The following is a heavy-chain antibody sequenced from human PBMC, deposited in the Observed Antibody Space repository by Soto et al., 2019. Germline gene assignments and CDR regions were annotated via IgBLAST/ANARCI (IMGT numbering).Heavy chain of an antibody. Sequence: QVQLVESGGGVVQPGRSLRLSCAASGFTFSSYGMHWVRQAPDKGLEWVAVISYDGSNKYYADSVKGRFTISRDNSKNTLYLQMNSLRAEDTAVYYCAKDLFVRYYYYGMDVWGQGTTVTVSS. CDR1: GFTFSSYG. J-gene: IGHJ6*02. V-gene: IGHV3-30*18. D-gene: IGHD4-17*01. CDR3: AKDLFVRYYYYGMDV. CDR2: ISYDGSNK.